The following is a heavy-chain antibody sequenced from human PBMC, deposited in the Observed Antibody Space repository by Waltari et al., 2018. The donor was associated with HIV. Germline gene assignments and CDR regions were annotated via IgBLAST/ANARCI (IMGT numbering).Heavy chain of an antibody. CDR3: ARKLTYSSGWYGGYYYYGMDV. Sequence: QVQLVQSGAEVKKPGASVKVSCKASGYTFTSYGISWVRQAPGQGLEWMGWISAYNGNTNYAQKLQGRVTMTTDTSTSTAYMELRSLRSDDTAVYYCARKLTYSSGWYGGYYYYGMDVWGQGTTVTVSS. CDR2: ISAYNGNT. V-gene: IGHV1-18*01. CDR1: GYTFTSYG. J-gene: IGHJ6*02. D-gene: IGHD6-19*01.